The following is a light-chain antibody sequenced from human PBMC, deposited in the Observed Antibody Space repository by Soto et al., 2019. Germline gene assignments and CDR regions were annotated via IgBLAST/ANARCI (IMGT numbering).Light chain of an antibody. CDR1: QSVSSN. Sequence: EIVITQSPSTVSVSPGERVTLSCRASQSVSSNLAWYQQKPGQAPRLLIYDASNRPTGIPARFTGSGSGTDFNLTISSLEPEDFAVYYCQQRSSWPPITFGGGTKVDIK. CDR3: QQRSSWPPIT. J-gene: IGKJ4*01. V-gene: IGKV3-11*01. CDR2: DAS.